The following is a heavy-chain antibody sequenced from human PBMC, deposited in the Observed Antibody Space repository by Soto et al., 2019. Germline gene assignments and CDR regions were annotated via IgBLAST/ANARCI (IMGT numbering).Heavy chain of an antibody. D-gene: IGHD2-2*02. CDR3: ARVLVVPAAIDYYGMDV. CDR1: GGTFSSYS. V-gene: IGHV1-69*01. J-gene: IGHJ6*02. Sequence: SVKVSFKASGGTFSSYSISWVRQAPGQGLEWMGGIIPIFGTANYAQKFQGRVTITADESTSTAYMELSSLRSEDTAVYYCARVLVVPAAIDYYGMDVWGQWTTDNVSS. CDR2: IIPIFGTA.